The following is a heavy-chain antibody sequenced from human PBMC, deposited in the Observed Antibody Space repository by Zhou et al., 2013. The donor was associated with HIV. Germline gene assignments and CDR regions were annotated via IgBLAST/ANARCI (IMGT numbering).Heavy chain of an antibody. D-gene: IGHD2-15*01. J-gene: IGHJ5*02. CDR2: IYSGGST. CDR3: ARDVSWGYNWFDP. Sequence: EVQLVESGGGLIQPGGSLRLSCAASGFTVSSNYMIWVRQAPGKGLEWVSVIYSGGSTYYADSVKGRFTISRDNSKNTLYLQMNSLRAEDTAVYYCARDVSWGYNWFDPWGQGTWSPSPQ. CDR1: GFTVSSNY. V-gene: IGHV3-53*01.